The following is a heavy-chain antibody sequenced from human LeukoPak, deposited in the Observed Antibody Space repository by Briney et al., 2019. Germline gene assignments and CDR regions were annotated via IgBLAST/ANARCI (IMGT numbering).Heavy chain of an antibody. J-gene: IGHJ5*02. CDR1: GFTFSSYG. Sequence: GGSLRLSCAASGFTFSSYGMHWVRQAPGKGLEWVAVISYDGSNKYYADSVKGRFTISRDNSKNTLYLQMNSLRAEDTAVYYCAKGVRRFLEWSNWSDPWGQGTLVTVSS. D-gene: IGHD3-3*01. V-gene: IGHV3-30*18. CDR2: ISYDGSNK. CDR3: AKGVRRFLEWSNWSDP.